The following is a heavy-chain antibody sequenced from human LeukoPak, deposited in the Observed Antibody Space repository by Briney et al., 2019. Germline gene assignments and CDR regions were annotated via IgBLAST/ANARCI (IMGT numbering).Heavy chain of an antibody. D-gene: IGHD2/OR15-2a*01. Sequence: SETLSLTCAVYGGSISSYYWSWIRQPPGKGLEWIAYISDIGSINYNPSLKSRVTISLDTSKNQFSLKLSSVTAADTAVYYCAGHHPRNTVDFWGQGTPVTVSS. CDR1: GGSISSYY. CDR2: ISDIGSI. V-gene: IGHV4-59*08. J-gene: IGHJ4*02. CDR3: AGHHPRNTVDF.